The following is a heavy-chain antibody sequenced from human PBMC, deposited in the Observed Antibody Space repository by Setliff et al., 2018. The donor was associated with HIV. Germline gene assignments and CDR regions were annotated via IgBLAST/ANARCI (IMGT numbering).Heavy chain of an antibody. D-gene: IGHD3-22*01. Sequence: PSETLSLTFAVSGYSISTAYYWAWIRQSPGKGLEWIGGFHHSGSAHYNPSLKSRVTISGQTSKNQFSLTLTSVTAADTAIYYCARQGAGYYYDSSDYYTGNGFDRWGQGTMVTVSS. V-gene: IGHV4-38-2*01. CDR1: GYSISTAYY. CDR2: FHHSGSA. CDR3: ARQGAGYYYDSSDYYTGNGFDR. J-gene: IGHJ3*02.